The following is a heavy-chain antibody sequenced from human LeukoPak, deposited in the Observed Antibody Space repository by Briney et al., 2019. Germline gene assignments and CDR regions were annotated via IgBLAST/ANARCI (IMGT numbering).Heavy chain of an antibody. CDR1: GFTFGDYA. CDR3: ARDVTTYSSSWYFEYYYYGMDV. Sequence: GALRLSCTASGFTFGDYAMSWVRQAPGKGLEWVANIKQDGSEKYYVDSVKGRFTISRDNAKNSLYLQMNSLRAEDTAVYYCARDVTTYSSSWYFEYYYYGMDVWGQGTTVTVSS. V-gene: IGHV3-7*01. J-gene: IGHJ6*02. CDR2: IKQDGSEK. D-gene: IGHD6-13*01.